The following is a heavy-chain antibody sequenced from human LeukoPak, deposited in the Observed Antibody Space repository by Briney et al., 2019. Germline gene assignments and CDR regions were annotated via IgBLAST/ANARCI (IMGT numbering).Heavy chain of an antibody. CDR2: ISAYNGNT. CDR3: ARDRGNSGYQPLNWFDP. CDR1: GYTFTSYG. Sequence: GASVKVSCKASGYTFTSYGISWVRQAPGQGLEWMGWISAYNGNTNYAQKLQGRVTMTTDTSTSTAYMELRSLRSDDTAVYYCARDRGNSGYQPLNWFDPWGQGTLVTVSS. D-gene: IGHD5-12*01. V-gene: IGHV1-18*01. J-gene: IGHJ5*02.